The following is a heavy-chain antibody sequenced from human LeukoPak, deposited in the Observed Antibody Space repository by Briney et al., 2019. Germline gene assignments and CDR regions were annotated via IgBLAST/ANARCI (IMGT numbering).Heavy chain of an antibody. CDR1: GYTFTNYD. CDR2: INPDSGGT. CDR3: ARVQQWLLDFDY. Sequence: ASVKVSCKASGYTFTNYDINWVRQATGQGPEWMGWINPDSGGTNYAQKFQGRVTMTRDTSISTAYMELSRLRSDDTAVYYCARVQQWLLDFDYWGQGTLVTVSS. V-gene: IGHV1-2*02. D-gene: IGHD6-19*01. J-gene: IGHJ4*02.